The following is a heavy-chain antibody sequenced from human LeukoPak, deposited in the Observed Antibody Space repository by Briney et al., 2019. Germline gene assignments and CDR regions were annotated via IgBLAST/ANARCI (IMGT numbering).Heavy chain of an antibody. CDR2: INHSGST. V-gene: IGHV4-34*01. D-gene: IGHD6-13*01. CDR3: ATTPREYSSTWYYFDY. Sequence: PSETLSLTCTVSGGSISPFYWSWIRQPPGKGLEWIGEINHSGSTNYNPSLKSRVTMSVDTSKKQFSLNLSSVTAADTAVYYCATTPREYSSTWYYFDYWGQGILVTVSS. J-gene: IGHJ4*02. CDR1: GGSISPFY.